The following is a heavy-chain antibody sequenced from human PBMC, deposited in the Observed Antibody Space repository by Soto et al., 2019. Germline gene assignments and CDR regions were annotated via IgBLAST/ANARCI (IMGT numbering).Heavy chain of an antibody. D-gene: IGHD6-19*01. CDR2: ISGSGRST. CDR3: ATFFYRTWLGFFDY. V-gene: IGHV3-23*01. J-gene: IGHJ4*02. Sequence: EVQLLESGGGLVQPGGSLRLSCAASGFTFSSYAMSWVRQAPGKGLEWVSAISGSGRSTYYPYSVKGRFTISSYHSNHALYLQMTSLRAEDTAVYYCATFFYRTWLGFFDYSGQGTLVTVSS. CDR1: GFTFSSYA.